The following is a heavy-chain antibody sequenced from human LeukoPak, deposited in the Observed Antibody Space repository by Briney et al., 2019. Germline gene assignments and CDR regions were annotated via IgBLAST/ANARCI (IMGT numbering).Heavy chain of an antibody. CDR3: AREGGRGFCMDV. Sequence: SVKVSCKASGGTFISYAIGWVRQAPGQGLEWMGGIIPIFGTANYAQKFQGRVTITADKSTSTAYMELSSLRSEDTAVYYCAREGGRGFCMDVWGKGTTVTVSS. D-gene: IGHD3-16*01. V-gene: IGHV1-69*06. J-gene: IGHJ6*04. CDR1: GGTFISYA. CDR2: IIPIFGTA.